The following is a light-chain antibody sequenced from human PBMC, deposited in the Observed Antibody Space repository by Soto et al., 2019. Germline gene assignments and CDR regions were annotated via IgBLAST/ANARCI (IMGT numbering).Light chain of an antibody. CDR3: AAWDDSLSGFYV. J-gene: IGLJ1*01. CDR1: SSNVGSNY. CDR2: RNN. V-gene: IGLV1-47*01. Sequence: QSVLTQPPSASVTPGQWVTISCSGSSSNVGSNYVYWYQQLPGTAPKLLIYRNNQRPSGVPDRFSGSKSGTSASLAISGLRSEDEAVYYCAAWDDSLSGFYVFGTGTKVTVL.